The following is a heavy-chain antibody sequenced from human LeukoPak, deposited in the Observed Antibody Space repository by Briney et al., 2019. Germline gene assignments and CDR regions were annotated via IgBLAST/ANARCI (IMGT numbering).Heavy chain of an antibody. Sequence: GGSLRLSCAASGFTFSSYWMSWVRQAPGKGLEWVANIKQDGSEKYYVDSVKGRFTISRANAKNSLYLQMNSLRAEDTAVYYCARDREAVADYYFDYWGQGTLVTVSS. D-gene: IGHD6-19*01. CDR1: GFTFSSYW. J-gene: IGHJ4*02. V-gene: IGHV3-7*01. CDR3: ARDREAVADYYFDY. CDR2: IKQDGSEK.